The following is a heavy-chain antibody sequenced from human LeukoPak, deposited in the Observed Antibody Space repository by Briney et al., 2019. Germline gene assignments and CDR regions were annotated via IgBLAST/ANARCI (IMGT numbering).Heavy chain of an antibody. D-gene: IGHD3-3*01. Sequence: GGSLRLSCAASGFTFSRYAMHWDRQAPGKGLEWVAVVSDDGSNKYYADSVKGRFTISRDNSKNTLFLQMSGLRPEDTAFYYCSKGSGYFVTEYWGQGTLVTVSS. J-gene: IGHJ4*02. CDR3: SKGSGYFVTEY. CDR2: VSDDGSNK. V-gene: IGHV3-30*04. CDR1: GFTFSRYA.